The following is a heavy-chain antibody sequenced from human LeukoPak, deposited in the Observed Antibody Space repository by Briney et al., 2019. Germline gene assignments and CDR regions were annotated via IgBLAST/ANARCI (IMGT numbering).Heavy chain of an antibody. Sequence: GASVKVSCKASGYTFTSYAMNWVRQAPGQGLEWMGWINTNTGNPTYAQGFTGRFVFSLDTSVSTAYLQISSLKAEDTAVYYCARGITMIVVATLGMDVWGQGTTVTVSS. CDR1: GYTFTSYA. CDR3: ARGITMIVVATLGMDV. V-gene: IGHV7-4-1*02. D-gene: IGHD3-22*01. CDR2: INTNTGNP. J-gene: IGHJ6*02.